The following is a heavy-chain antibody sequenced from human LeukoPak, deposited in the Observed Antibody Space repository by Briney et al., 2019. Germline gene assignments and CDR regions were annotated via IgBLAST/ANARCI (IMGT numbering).Heavy chain of an antibody. D-gene: IGHD6-13*01. CDR1: GFAFDIYD. Sequence: GGSLRLSCAASGFAFDIYDMSWVRQTPGKGLEWVSGMSGSGGDTYYADSVKGRFTISRDNSKNTLYLQMSSLRAEDTAVYYCAKDRRAAAGSYYFDYWGQGTLVTVSS. CDR2: MSGSGGDT. V-gene: IGHV3-23*01. CDR3: AKDRRAAAGSYYFDY. J-gene: IGHJ4*02.